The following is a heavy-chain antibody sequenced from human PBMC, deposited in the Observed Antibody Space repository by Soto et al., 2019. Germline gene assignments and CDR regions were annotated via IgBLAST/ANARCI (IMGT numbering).Heavy chain of an antibody. CDR1: GYTFTSYA. D-gene: IGHD2-2*01. V-gene: IGHV1-3*01. CDR3: AREARYWSITFPTHYYYYGMDV. CDR2: INAGNGNT. J-gene: IGHJ6*02. Sequence: QVQLVQSGAEVKKPGASVKVSCKASGYTFTSYAMHWVRQAPGQRLEWMGWINAGNGNTKYSQKFQGRVTITRDTSASTAYMVLSSLRSEDTAVYYCAREARYWSITFPTHYYYYGMDVWGQGTTVTVSS.